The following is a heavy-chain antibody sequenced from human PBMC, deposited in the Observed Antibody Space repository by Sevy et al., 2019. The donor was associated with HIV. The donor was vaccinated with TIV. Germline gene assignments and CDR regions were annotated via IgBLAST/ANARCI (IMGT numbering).Heavy chain of an antibody. CDR1: GLRFSNYW. V-gene: IGHV3-7*01. D-gene: IGHD5-18*01. CDR2: IKQDGREK. Sequence: GGSLRLSCVGSGLRFSNYWMAWVRQAPGKGLEWVASIKQDGREKYYADSVKGRFTISRDNANDSLYLQMSSLRVDDTAVYYCSGLMGGFGYHWGQGVLVTVSS. J-gene: IGHJ5*02. CDR3: SGLMGGFGYH.